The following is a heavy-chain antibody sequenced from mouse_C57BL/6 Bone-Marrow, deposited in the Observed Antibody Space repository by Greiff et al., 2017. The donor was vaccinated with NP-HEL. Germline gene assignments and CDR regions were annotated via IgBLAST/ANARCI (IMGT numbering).Heavy chain of an antibody. CDR3: APLYYYGSSYDFDY. CDR2: IYPGSGNT. V-gene: IGHV1-76*01. J-gene: IGHJ2*01. Sequence: QVQLKESGAELVRPGASVKLSCKASGYTFTDYYINWVKQRPGQGLEWIARIYPGSGNTYYNEKFKGKATLTAEKSSSTAYMQLSSLTSEDSAFYFCAPLYYYGSSYDFDYWGQGTTLTVSS. D-gene: IGHD1-1*01. CDR1: GYTFTDYY.